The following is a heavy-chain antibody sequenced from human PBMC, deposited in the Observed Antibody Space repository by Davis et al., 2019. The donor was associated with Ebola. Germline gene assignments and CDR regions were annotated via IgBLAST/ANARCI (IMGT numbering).Heavy chain of an antibody. J-gene: IGHJ4*02. V-gene: IGHV1-18*01. CDR3: AREGYSGYDGDFDY. CDR1: GYTFTSYG. D-gene: IGHD5-12*01. Sequence: AASVKVSCKASGYTFTSYGISWVRQAPGQGLEWMGWISAYNGNTNYAQKLQGRVTMTTDTSTSTAYMELRSLRSDDTAVYYCAREGYSGYDGDFDYWDQGTLVTVSS. CDR2: ISAYNGNT.